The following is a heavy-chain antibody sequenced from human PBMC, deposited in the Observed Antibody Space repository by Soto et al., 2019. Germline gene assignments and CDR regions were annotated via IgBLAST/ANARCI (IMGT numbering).Heavy chain of an antibody. J-gene: IGHJ3*02. CDR3: ARDIRHYDILTGYFDDAFDI. D-gene: IGHD3-9*01. CDR2: IYHSGST. CDR1: SGSISSSNW. V-gene: IGHV4-4*02. Sequence: SETLSLTCAVSSGSISSSNWWSWVRQPPGKGLEWIGEIYHSGSTNYNPSLKSRVTISVDKSKNQFSLKLSSVTAADTAVYYCARDIRHYDILTGYFDDAFDIWGQGTMVTVSS.